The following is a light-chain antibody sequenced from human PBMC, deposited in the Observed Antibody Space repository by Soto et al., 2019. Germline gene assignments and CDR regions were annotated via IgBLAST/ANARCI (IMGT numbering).Light chain of an antibody. J-gene: IGKJ5*01. CDR2: GAS. CDR3: QQYNNWPLT. V-gene: IGKV3-15*01. CDR1: QSISSN. Sequence: DIVMTQSPATLSVSPGERATLSCRASQSISSNLAWYQQKPGQAPRLLIDGASTRATGISARFSGSGSGTEFTLPISSLQSEDLAVYYCQQYNNWPLTFGQGTRLEIK.